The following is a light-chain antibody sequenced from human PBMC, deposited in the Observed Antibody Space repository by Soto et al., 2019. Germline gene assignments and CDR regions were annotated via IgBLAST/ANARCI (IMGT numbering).Light chain of an antibody. CDR3: QHYISFSWT. J-gene: IGKJ1*01. CDR1: QGISSF. CDR2: EAS. V-gene: IGKV1-5*01. Sequence: DIQMTQSPSTLSASVGDRVTITCRASQGISSFLDWYQHKVGEAPKLLIAEASSLESGVPSRFSGSGSGTEFTLTISRLQPDDVATYYCQHYISFSWTFGQGTKVDIK.